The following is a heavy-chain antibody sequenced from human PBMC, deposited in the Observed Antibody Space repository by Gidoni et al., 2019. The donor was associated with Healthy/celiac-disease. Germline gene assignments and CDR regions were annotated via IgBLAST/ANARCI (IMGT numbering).Heavy chain of an antibody. CDR3: ARRGEYCSGGSCYSGDNWFDP. CDR2: IYYCGGT. D-gene: IGHD2-15*01. Sequence: QLQLQESGPGLVKPSETLSLTCTVSGGSISSSSYYWGWIRQPPGKGLEWIGSIYYCGGTYYNPSLKSRVTISVDTSKNQFSLKLSSVTAADTAVYYCARRGEYCSGGSCYSGDNWFDPWGQGTLVTVSS. J-gene: IGHJ5*02. V-gene: IGHV4-39*01. CDR1: GGSISSSSYY.